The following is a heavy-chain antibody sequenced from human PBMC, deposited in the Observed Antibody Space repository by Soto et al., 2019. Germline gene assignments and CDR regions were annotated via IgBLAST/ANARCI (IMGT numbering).Heavy chain of an antibody. V-gene: IGHV1-2*02. CDR1: GYTFTGYY. Sequence: ASVKVSCKAFGYTFTGYYMHWVRQAPGQGLEWMGWINPNSGGTNYAQKFQGRVTMTRDTSISTAYMELSRLRSDDTAVYYCARVYRFGEFRYGMDVWGQGTTVTVSS. D-gene: IGHD3-10*01. CDR2: INPNSGGT. J-gene: IGHJ6*02. CDR3: ARVYRFGEFRYGMDV.